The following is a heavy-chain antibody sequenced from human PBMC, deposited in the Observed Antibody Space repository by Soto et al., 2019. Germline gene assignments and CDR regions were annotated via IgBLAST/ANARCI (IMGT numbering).Heavy chain of an antibody. J-gene: IGHJ4*02. CDR2: IYYSGST. V-gene: IGHV4-39*01. CDR1: GGSISSSSYY. CDR3: ARSKYSGYDYDFDY. Sequence: SLTCTVSGGSISSSSYYWGWIRQPPGKGLEWIGSIYYSGSTYYNPSLKSRVTISVDTSKNQFSLKLSSVTAADTAVYYCARSKYSGYDYDFDYWGQGTLVTVSS. D-gene: IGHD5-12*01.